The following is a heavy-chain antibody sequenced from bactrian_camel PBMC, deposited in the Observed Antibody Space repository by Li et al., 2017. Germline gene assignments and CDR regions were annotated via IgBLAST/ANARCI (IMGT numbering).Heavy chain of an antibody. CDR3: AARDRYCHLDIDEYNY. D-gene: IGHD2*01. J-gene: IGHJ4*01. CDR2: ITSDGTT. Sequence: HVQLVESGGGSVQAGGSLKLSCLASGRILGSCGEAWYRQAPGKGRELVSRITSDGTTTYSDSVKGRFTISQDNANNALYLQMNSLRIEDTAVYYCAARDRYCHLDIDEYNYWGQGTQVTVS. V-gene: IGHV3S55*01. CDR1: GRILGSCG.